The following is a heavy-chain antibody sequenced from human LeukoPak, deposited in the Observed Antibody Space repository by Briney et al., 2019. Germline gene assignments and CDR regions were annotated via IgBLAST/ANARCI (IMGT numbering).Heavy chain of an antibody. D-gene: IGHD5-24*01. CDR3: ARIRDGYNDAYDI. V-gene: IGHV1-2*02. CDR1: GYTFTGYY. CDR2: INPNSGGT. J-gene: IGHJ3*02. Sequence: ASVKVSCKASGYTFTGYYMHWVRQAPGQGLEWMGWINPNSGGTNYAQKFQGRVTMTRDTSTSTVYMELSSLRSEDTAIYYCARIRDGYNDAYDIWSQGTVVTVPS.